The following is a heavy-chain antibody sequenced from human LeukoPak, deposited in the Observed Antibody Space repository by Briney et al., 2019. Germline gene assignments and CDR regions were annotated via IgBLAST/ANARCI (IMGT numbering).Heavy chain of an antibody. CDR2: IKEDGSEK. Sequence: PGGSLRLSCAASGFTFSSYWMTWVRRAPGKGLEWVANIKEDGSEKHYVDSVKGRFTISRDNAKNSLYLQMNSLRAEDTAVYYCARNNPFGGYWGQGTLVTVSS. CDR1: GFTFSSYW. CDR3: ARNNPFGGY. J-gene: IGHJ4*02. V-gene: IGHV3-7*03. D-gene: IGHD3-16*01.